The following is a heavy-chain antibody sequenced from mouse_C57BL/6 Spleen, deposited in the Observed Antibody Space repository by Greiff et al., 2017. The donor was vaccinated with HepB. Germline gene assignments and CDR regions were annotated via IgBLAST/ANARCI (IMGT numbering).Heavy chain of an antibody. J-gene: IGHJ2*01. Sequence: QVQLKQPGAELVMPGASVKLSCKASGYTFTSYWMHWVKQRPGQGLEWIGEIDPSDSYTNYNQKFKGKSTLTVDKSSSTAYMQLSSLTSEDSAVYYCARRSYGSSPSYFDYWGQGTTLTVSS. D-gene: IGHD1-1*01. CDR3: ARRSYGSSPSYFDY. CDR1: GYTFTSYW. CDR2: IDPSDSYT. V-gene: IGHV1-69*01.